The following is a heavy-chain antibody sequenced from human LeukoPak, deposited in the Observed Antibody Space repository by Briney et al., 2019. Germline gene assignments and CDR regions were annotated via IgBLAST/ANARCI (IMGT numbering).Heavy chain of an antibody. V-gene: IGHV3-23*01. D-gene: IGHD3-22*01. Sequence: PGGSLRLSCAASGFTFSRLAMTWVRQAPGNGLEWVSTISASGPYYADAVRGRFTISRDNSRNTLSLQMDSLRAEDTAVYYCAKDHESDGYPCLDHWGLGTLVTVSS. CDR1: GFTFSRLA. CDR3: AKDHESDGYPCLDH. CDR2: ISASGP. J-gene: IGHJ4*02.